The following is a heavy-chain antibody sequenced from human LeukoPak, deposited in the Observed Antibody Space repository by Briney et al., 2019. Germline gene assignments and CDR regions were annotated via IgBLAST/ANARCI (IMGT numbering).Heavy chain of an antibody. CDR2: INPNSGGT. J-gene: IGHJ4*02. Sequence: ASVKVSCKASGYTFTGYYMHWVRQAPGQGLEWMGWINPNSGGTNYAQKFQGRVTMTRDTSISTAYMELSRLRSGDTAVYYCARNNGDYQDAGDYWGQGTLVTVSS. CDR1: GYTFTGYY. V-gene: IGHV1-2*02. CDR3: ARNNGDYQDAGDY. D-gene: IGHD4-17*01.